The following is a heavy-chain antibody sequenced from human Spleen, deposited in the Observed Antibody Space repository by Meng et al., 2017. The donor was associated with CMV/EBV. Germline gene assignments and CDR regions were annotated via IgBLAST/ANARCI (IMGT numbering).Heavy chain of an antibody. D-gene: IGHD3-22*01. V-gene: IGHV1-69*05. CDR2: IIPILGTG. CDR1: GGTFSSYA. CDR3: ARTYRPGQAYYSDSSGYTTRSNWFDP. J-gene: IGHJ5*02. Sequence: SVKVSCKASGGTFSSYAISWVRQAPGQGLEWMGGIIPILGTGKYAQKFQGRVTITTDESTSTAYMELSSLRSEDTAVYYSARTYRPGQAYYSDSSGYTTRSNWFDPWGQGTLVTVSS.